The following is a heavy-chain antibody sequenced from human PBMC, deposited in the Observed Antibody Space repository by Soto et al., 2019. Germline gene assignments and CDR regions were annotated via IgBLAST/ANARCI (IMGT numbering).Heavy chain of an antibody. Sequence: VKFSCNAPRYTFTIYYINWVRQSPGQGLEWMGVINPHGGSTAYAQKFKGRVTLTRDTSASTVYMEVSSLTSEDTAMYYCARSSGGNFGIIIEGTNWFAPWGQGTLVTVSS. CDR1: RYTFTIYY. J-gene: IGHJ5*02. CDR2: INPHGGST. CDR3: ARSSGGNFGIIIEGTNWFAP. V-gene: IGHV1-46*01. D-gene: IGHD1-26*01.